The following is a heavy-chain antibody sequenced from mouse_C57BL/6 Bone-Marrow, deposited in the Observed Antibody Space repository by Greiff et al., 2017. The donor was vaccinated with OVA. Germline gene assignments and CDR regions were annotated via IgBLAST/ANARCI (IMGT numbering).Heavy chain of an antibody. V-gene: IGHV3-6*01. D-gene: IGHD1-1*01. Sequence: EVQLQESGPGLVKPSQSLSLTCSVTGYSITSGYYWNWIRQFPGNKLEWMGYISYDGSNNYNPSLKNRISITRDTSKNQFFLKLNSVTTEDTATYYCAREGFTTVVAYYFDYWGQGTTLTVSS. CDR2: ISYDGSN. CDR1: GYSITSGYY. J-gene: IGHJ2*01. CDR3: AREGFTTVVAYYFDY.